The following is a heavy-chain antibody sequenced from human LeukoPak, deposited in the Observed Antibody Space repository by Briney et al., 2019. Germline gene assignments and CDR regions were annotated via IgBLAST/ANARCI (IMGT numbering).Heavy chain of an antibody. CDR3: ARDNAFDI. V-gene: IGHV4-39*07. CDR2: IYYSGST. Sequence: PSETLSLTCAVSGGSISSNSYYWGWIRQPPGKGLEWIGSIYYSGSTYYNPSLKSRVTISVDTSKNQFSLKLSSVTAADTAVYYCARDNAFDIWGQGTMVTVSS. J-gene: IGHJ3*02. CDR1: GGSISSNSYY.